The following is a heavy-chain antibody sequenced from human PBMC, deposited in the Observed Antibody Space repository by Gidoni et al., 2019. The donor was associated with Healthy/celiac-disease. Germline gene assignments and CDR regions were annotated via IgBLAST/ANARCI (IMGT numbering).Heavy chain of an antibody. Sequence: HVQLKESGPGMVKPSETLSLTCTAPGVSISSYYWSWIRQPPGKGLVRVGYIYYSGSTNYNPSLKSVFTISVDTSKNQFSMKLSCVTAADTAVYYCARAYDFWSGYYNYWGQGTLVTVSS. CDR1: GVSISSYY. D-gene: IGHD3-3*01. CDR2: IYYSGST. V-gene: IGHV4-59*01. CDR3: ARAYDFWSGYYNY. J-gene: IGHJ4*02.